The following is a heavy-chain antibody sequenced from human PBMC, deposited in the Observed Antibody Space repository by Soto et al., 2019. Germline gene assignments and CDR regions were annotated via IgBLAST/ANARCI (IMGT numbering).Heavy chain of an antibody. CDR1: GYTFTSCG. CDR2: ISAYNANT. J-gene: IGHJ4*02. V-gene: IGHV1-18*01. D-gene: IGHD1-26*01. CDR3: ARDRLGATGDY. Sequence: VASVKVSCKASGYTFTSCGISCVRQAPGQGLEWMGWISAYNANTNYAQKLQGRVTMTTDTSTSTSYMELRSLRSDDTAVYFCARDRLGATGDYWGQGTLVTVSS.